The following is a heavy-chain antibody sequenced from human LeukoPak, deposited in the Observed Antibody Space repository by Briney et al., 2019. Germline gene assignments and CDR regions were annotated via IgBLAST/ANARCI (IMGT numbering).Heavy chain of an antibody. CDR1: GNTLIGYW. V-gene: IGHV1-46*01. J-gene: IGHJ4*02. Sequence: ASVKASCKASGNTLIGYWIHWVRQAPGQGLEWMGAINPRGDATIGAQKFQGRVTTTRDTSTSTVYIELSSLRSEDTAVYYCAREGQQLKHFDYWGQGTLVTVSS. D-gene: IGHD1-1*01. CDR2: INPRGDAT. CDR3: AREGQQLKHFDY.